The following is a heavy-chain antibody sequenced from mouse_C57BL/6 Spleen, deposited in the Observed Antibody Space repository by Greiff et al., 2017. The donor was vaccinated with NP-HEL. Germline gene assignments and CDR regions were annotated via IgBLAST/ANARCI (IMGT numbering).Heavy chain of an antibody. CDR2: IYPGDGDT. Sequence: QVQLKESGAELVKPGASVKISCKASGYAFSSYWMNWVKQRPGKGLEWIGQIYPGDGDTNYNGKFKGKATLTADKSSSTAYMQLSSLTSEDSSVYFCARRGYGSSENYFDYWGQGTTLTVSS. CDR3: ARRGYGSSENYFDY. J-gene: IGHJ2*01. D-gene: IGHD1-1*01. CDR1: GYAFSSYW. V-gene: IGHV1-80*01.